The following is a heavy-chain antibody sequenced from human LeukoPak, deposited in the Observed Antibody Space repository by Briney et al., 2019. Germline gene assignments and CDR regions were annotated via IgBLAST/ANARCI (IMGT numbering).Heavy chain of an antibody. CDR3: TSMVVGATKLLDY. V-gene: IGHV3-73*01. CDR1: GFTFSGSA. D-gene: IGHD1-26*01. CDR2: IRSKANSYAT. J-gene: IGHJ4*02. Sequence: PGGSLKLSCAASGFTFSGSAMHWVRQASGKGLEWVGRIRSKANSYATAYAASVKGRFTISRDDSKNTAYLQMNSLKTEDTAVYYCTSMVVGATKLLDYWGQGTLVTVSS.